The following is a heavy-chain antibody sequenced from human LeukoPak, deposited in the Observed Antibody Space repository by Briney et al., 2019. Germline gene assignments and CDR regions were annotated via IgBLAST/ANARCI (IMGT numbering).Heavy chain of an antibody. CDR3: AKDGVCSGGSCEESTLPTDAFDI. Sequence: GGSLRLSCAASGFTFSSYGMHWVRQAPGKGLEWVAFIRYDGSNKYYADSVKGRFTISRDNSKNTLYLQMNSLRAEDTAVYYCAKDGVCSGGSCEESTLPTDAFDIWGQGTMVTVSS. J-gene: IGHJ3*02. CDR1: GFTFSSYG. CDR2: IRYDGSNK. V-gene: IGHV3-30*02. D-gene: IGHD2-15*01.